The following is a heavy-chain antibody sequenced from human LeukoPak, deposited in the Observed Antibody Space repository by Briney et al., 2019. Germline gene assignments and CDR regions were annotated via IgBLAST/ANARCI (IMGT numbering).Heavy chain of an antibody. D-gene: IGHD5-24*01. Sequence: PSETLSLTCTVSGGSISSYYWSWIRQPPGKGLEWIGYIYYSGGTNYNPSLKSRVTISVDTSKNQFSLKLSSVTAADTAVYYCARVGRWLQLDYWGQGTLVTVSS. V-gene: IGHV4-59*08. J-gene: IGHJ4*02. CDR2: IYYSGGT. CDR1: GGSISSYY. CDR3: ARVGRWLQLDY.